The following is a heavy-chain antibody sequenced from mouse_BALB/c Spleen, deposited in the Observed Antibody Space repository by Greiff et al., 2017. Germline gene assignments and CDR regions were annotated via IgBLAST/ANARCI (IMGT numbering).Heavy chain of an antibody. V-gene: IGHV1S41*01. J-gene: IGHJ3*01. Sequence: DLVKPGASVKLSCKASGYTFTSYWINWIKQRPGQGLEWIGRIAPGSGSTYYNEMFKGKATLTVDTSSSTAYIQLSSLSSEDSAVYVCARPLYYGSSHWFAYWGQGTLVTVSA. CDR1: GYTFTSYW. CDR2: IAPGSGST. D-gene: IGHD1-1*01. CDR3: ARPLYYGSSHWFAY.